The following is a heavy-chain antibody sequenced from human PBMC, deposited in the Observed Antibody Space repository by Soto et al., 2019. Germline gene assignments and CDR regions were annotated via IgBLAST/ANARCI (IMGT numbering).Heavy chain of an antibody. Sequence: ASVKVSCKASGYTFFNYGVTWVRQAPGQGLEWMGWISVYNGNTNYAQKLQGRVTLTTDISTSTAYMELRSLRSEETAVYYCAFLGYCSGGSCFTFDYWGQGTLVTV. J-gene: IGHJ4*02. CDR3: AFLGYCSGGSCFTFDY. CDR2: ISVYNGNT. V-gene: IGHV1-18*01. CDR1: GYTFFNYG. D-gene: IGHD2-15*01.